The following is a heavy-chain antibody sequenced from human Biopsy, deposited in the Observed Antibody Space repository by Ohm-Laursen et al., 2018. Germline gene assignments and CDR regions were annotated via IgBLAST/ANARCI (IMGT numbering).Heavy chain of an antibody. CDR3: AKGQDLRGGAEYFQH. CDR2: FNPYSGTT. J-gene: IGHJ1*01. Sequence: ASVKVSCKASGYTFTGQYLHWVRQVPGQGLEWMGWFNPYSGTTKFAQDFQGRVTMTRDTSITTAYMELRRLRSDDTAVYYCAKGQDLRGGAEYFQHWGQGALVTVSS. V-gene: IGHV1-2*02. CDR1: GYTFTGQY. D-gene: IGHD2-15*01.